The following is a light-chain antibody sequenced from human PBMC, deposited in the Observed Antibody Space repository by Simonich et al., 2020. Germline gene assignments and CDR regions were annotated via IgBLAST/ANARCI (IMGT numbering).Light chain of an antibody. V-gene: IGKV1-5*03. J-gene: IGKJ2*01. CDR1: QSISSG. CDR2: KAS. Sequence: DIQMTQSPSTLSASVGDRVPITCRASQSISSGLAWYQQKPGKAPKLLIYKASSLERWVPSRCSGSGSGTEFTLTISSLQPDDFSTYYCQQYNSYSRYTFGQGTKLEIK. CDR3: QQYNSYSRYT.